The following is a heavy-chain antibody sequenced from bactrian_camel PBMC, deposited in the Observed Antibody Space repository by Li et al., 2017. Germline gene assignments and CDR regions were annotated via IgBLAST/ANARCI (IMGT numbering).Heavy chain of an antibody. CDR3: AAEDQAPWDMGWICNYNS. J-gene: IGHJ6*01. V-gene: IGHV3S53*01. D-gene: IGHD3*01. CDR1: GYTYSGHC. Sequence: HVQLVESGGGSVQAGGSLRLSCAVSGYTYSGHCMAWFRQAPGAKRETVATIDSNGVTRVADSVKARFTASKDNDKKTWYLRMNNLKPEDTALYTCAAEDQAPWDMGWICNYNSWGQGTQVTVS. CDR2: IDSNGVT.